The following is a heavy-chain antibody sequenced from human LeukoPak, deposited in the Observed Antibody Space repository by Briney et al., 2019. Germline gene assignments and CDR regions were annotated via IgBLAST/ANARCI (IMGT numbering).Heavy chain of an antibody. D-gene: IGHD4-17*01. V-gene: IGHV4-59*01. Sequence: SETLSLTCTVSAGSIRSYHWNWIRQPPGKGLEWIGYIYYSGSTNYNPSLKSRVTISVDTSKNQFSLKLSSVTAADTAVYYCARDGDYEGFDYWGQGTLVTVSS. CDR2: IYYSGST. J-gene: IGHJ4*02. CDR3: ARDGDYEGFDY. CDR1: AGSIRSYH.